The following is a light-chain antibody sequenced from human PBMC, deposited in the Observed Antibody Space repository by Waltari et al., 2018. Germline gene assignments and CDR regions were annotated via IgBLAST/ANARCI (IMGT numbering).Light chain of an antibody. CDR3: QKYERLPAT. Sequence: EIMLTQSPATLSLSPGERATLSCRASQSISKYLAWYQQKPGQAPRLLIYETSRRATGIPDRFSGSGSGTDFSLTISRLEPEDFAVYYCQKYERLPATFGQGTKVECK. CDR1: QSISKY. CDR2: ETS. J-gene: IGKJ1*01. V-gene: IGKV3-20*01.